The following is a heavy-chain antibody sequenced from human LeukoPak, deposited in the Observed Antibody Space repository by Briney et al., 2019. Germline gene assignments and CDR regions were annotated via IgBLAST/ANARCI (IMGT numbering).Heavy chain of an antibody. CDR1: GGSISSSSYY. CDR2: IYYSGST. Sequence: SETLSLTCTVSGGSISSSSYYWGWIRQPPGKGLEWIGSIYYSGSTYYNPSLKSRVTISVDTSKNQFSLKLSSVTAADTAVYYCAREGDLAARPSDYWGQGTLVTVSS. V-gene: IGHV4-39*07. D-gene: IGHD6-6*01. CDR3: AREGDLAARPSDY. J-gene: IGHJ4*02.